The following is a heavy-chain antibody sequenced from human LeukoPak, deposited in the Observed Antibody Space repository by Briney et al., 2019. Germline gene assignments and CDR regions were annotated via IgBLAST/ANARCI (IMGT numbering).Heavy chain of an antibody. J-gene: IGHJ5*02. CDR3: ARDIYGSGHGWFDT. V-gene: IGHV4-59*01. CDR1: DVSISTYY. D-gene: IGHD3-10*01. CDR2: IHYSGST. Sequence: PSGTLSLTCTVSDVSISTYYWSWIRQPPGKGLEWMGYIHYSGSTNYNPSLKSRVTISVDTSKKQLSLMLRSVTAADTAVYYCARDIYGSGHGWFDTWGQGRLVTVSS.